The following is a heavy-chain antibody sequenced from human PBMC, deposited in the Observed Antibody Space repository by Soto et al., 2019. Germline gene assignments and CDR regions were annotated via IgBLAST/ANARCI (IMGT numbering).Heavy chain of an antibody. CDR2: ISHDGSNK. Sequence: GGSLRLSCAASGFTFSSYGMHWVRQAPGKGLEWVAVISHDGSNKYFADSVKGRFTISRDDSKNTAYLQMNSLKTEDTAVYYFTRTKNELLFYSYNGIAVWGKGTTVTVSS. V-gene: IGHV3-30*03. D-gene: IGHD1-7*01. J-gene: IGHJ6*04. CDR1: GFTFSSYG. CDR3: TRTKNELLFYSYNGIAV.